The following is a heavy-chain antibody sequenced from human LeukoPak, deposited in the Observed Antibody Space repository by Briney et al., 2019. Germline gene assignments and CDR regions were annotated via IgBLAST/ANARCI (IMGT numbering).Heavy chain of an antibody. D-gene: IGHD2-21*02. CDR2: IYYSGST. J-gene: IGHJ4*02. CDR3: AKDEEYCGGDCGY. CDR1: GGSISSYY. V-gene: IGHV4-59*01. Sequence: SETLSLTCTVSGGSISSYYWSWIRQPPGKGLEWIGYIYYSGSTNYNPSLKSRVTISVDTSKNQFSLKLSSVTAADTAVYYCAKDEEYCGGDCGYWGQGTLVTVSS.